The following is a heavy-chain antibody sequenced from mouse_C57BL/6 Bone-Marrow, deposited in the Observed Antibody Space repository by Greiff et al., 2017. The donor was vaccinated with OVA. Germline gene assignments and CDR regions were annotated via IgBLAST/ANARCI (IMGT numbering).Heavy chain of an antibody. D-gene: IGHD2-5*01. J-gene: IGHJ4*01. V-gene: IGHV3-6*01. CDR1: GYSITSGYY. CDR2: ISYDGSN. CDR3: ARNAYYSNYDYYAMDY. Sequence: EVKLQESGPGLVKPSQSLSLTCSVTGYSITSGYYWHWIRQFPANKLEWMGYISYDGSNNYNPSLKNRISITRDTSKNQFFLKLNSVTTEDTATYYCARNAYYSNYDYYAMDYWGQGTSVTVSS.